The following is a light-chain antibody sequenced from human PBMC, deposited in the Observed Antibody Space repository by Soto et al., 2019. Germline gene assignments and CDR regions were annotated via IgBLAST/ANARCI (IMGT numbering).Light chain of an antibody. Sequence: QSALTQPASVSGSPGQSITISCTGTSSDVGGYNYVSWYQQHPGKAPKLMIYDVSNRPSGVSNRFSGSKSGNTASLTISGLQAEGEADYYCSSYTSSSTLLYVFGTGTKVTFL. CDR2: DVS. V-gene: IGLV2-14*01. CDR1: SSDVGGYNY. J-gene: IGLJ1*01. CDR3: SSYTSSSTLLYV.